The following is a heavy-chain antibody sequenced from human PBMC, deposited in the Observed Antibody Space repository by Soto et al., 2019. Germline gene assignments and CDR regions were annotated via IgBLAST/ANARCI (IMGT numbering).Heavy chain of an antibody. CDR2: IYYSGST. Sequence: QVQLQESGPGLVKPSETLSLTCTVSGGSISSYYWSWSQQHPGKGLDWIGYIYYSGSTNYNPALKSRLTISEDTSKYQRSVRLSSVTAADTAVYYCARHCGSSFRYWGQGTPVTFSS. CDR1: GGSISSYY. CDR3: ARHCGSSFRY. V-gene: IGHV4-59*08. D-gene: IGHD6-6*01. J-gene: IGHJ4*02.